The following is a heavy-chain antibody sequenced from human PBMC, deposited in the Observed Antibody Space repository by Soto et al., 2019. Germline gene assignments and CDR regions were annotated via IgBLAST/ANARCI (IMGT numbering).Heavy chain of an antibody. D-gene: IGHD6-13*01. Sequence: GALRLSCAASGFTFSSYGMHWVRQAPGKGLEWVAVIWYDGSNKYYADSVKGRFTISRDNSKNTLYLQMNSLRAEDTAVYYCARDRAAADYYYYGMEVWGQGTTVTVS. J-gene: IGHJ6*02. V-gene: IGHV3-33*01. CDR1: GFTFSSYG. CDR3: ARDRAAADYYYYGMEV. CDR2: IWYDGSNK.